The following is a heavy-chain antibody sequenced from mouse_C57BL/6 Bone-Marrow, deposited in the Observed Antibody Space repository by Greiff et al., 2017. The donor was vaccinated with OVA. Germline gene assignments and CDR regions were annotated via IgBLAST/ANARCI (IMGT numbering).Heavy chain of an antibody. CDR2: INPNNGGT. D-gene: IGHD1-1*01. CDR1: GYTFTDYN. CDR3: ARRGGRILRWFAY. J-gene: IGHJ3*01. Sequence: VQLKESGPELVKPGASVKLSCKASGYTFTDYNMHWVKQSHGKSLEWIGYINPNNGGTSYNQKFKGKATLTVNKSSSTAYMELRSLTSEDSAVYDCARRGGRILRWFAYWGQGTLVTVSA. V-gene: IGHV1-22*01.